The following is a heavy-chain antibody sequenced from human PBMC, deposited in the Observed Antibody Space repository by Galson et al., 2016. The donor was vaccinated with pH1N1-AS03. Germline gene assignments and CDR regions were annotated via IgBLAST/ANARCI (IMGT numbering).Heavy chain of an antibody. J-gene: IGHJ5*02. D-gene: IGHD4-17*01. CDR1: GFSLRTSGVG. CDR2: IYWNDDI. V-gene: IGHV2-5*01. CDR3: ARAYYGDFADWFDP. Sequence: PALVKPTQTLTLTCTFSGFSLRTSGVGVGWILQAPGKALEWLAIIYWNDDIRYSPSLRTRLTITKDTSKSQLVLTMTNMDPVDTATYFCARAYYGDFADWFDPWGQGTLVTVSS.